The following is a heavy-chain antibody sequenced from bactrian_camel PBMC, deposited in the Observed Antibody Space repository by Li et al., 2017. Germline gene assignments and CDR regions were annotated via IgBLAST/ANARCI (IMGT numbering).Heavy chain of an antibody. Sequence: HVQLVESGGGLVQPGGSLTPSCAASGFTFSSYWMYWVRQAPGKGLEWVSTINIGGATTYYADSVKGRFTISRDNAKNTVYLQMNSLKPEDTAVYYCVRDLETLVVAAWDAHFGYWGQGTQVTVS. CDR1: GFTFSSYW. J-gene: IGHJ6*01. V-gene: IGHV3S1*01. D-gene: IGHD7*01. CDR2: INIGGATT. CDR3: VRDLETLVVAAWDAHFGY.